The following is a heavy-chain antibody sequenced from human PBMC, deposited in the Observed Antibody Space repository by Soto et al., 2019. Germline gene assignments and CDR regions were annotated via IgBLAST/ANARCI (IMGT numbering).Heavy chain of an antibody. D-gene: IGHD1-1*01. CDR2: ISPSGGPT. J-gene: IGHJ4*02. CDR1: GFSFSTYA. CDR3: APDWSALVDY. V-gene: IGHV3-23*01. Sequence: EVQLLESGGGLVQPGGSLTLSCVASGFSFSTYAMSWVRQAPGKGLEWVSTISPSGGPTFYADSVKGRFTISGDSSKSTVFLQMNSLRVDDTAVYYYAPDWSALVDYWGQGTLVTVSS.